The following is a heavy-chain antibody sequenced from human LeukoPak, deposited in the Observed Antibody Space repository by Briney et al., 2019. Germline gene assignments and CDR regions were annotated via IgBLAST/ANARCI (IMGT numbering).Heavy chain of an antibody. Sequence: PGGSLRLSCAASGFTFSRYWMSWVRQAPGKGLEWVSVIYSGGNTYYAEFVKGRFTISRDNSKNTVYLQVNSLRAEDTAVYYCARLPRGDYWGQGTLVTVSS. D-gene: IGHD3-16*01. CDR3: ARLPRGDY. CDR1: GFTFSRYW. V-gene: IGHV3-53*01. J-gene: IGHJ4*02. CDR2: IYSGGNT.